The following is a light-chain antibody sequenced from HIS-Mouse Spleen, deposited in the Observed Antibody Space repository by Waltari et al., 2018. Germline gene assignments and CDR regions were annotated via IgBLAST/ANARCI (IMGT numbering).Light chain of an antibody. CDR3: QVWDSSSDHVV. V-gene: IGLV3-21*03. Sequence: SYVLTQPPSVSVAPGKTARITCGGHNTARKSVHGYQQKPGQAPVLVVYDDSDRPSGIPERFSGSNSGNTATLTISRVEAGDEADYYCQVWDSSSDHVVFGGGTKLTVL. CDR2: DDS. J-gene: IGLJ2*01. CDR1: NTARKS.